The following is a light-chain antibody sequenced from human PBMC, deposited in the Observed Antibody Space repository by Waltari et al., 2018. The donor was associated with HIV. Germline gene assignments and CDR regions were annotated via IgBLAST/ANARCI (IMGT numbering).Light chain of an antibody. Sequence: DIQLTQSPSTLSVSVGDRVTITCRASESISTFLVWYQQKPGKAPRLLIFGASSLQNGVPSRFIGGGSVTDFTLPISSLQPDDFATYYCQHYKSSFRTFGQGTRVEMK. V-gene: IGKV1-5*03. CDR3: QHYKSSFRT. J-gene: IGKJ1*01. CDR1: ESISTF. CDR2: GAS.